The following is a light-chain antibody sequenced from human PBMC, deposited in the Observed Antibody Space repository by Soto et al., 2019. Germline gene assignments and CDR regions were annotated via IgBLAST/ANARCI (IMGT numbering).Light chain of an antibody. CDR2: LNN. CDR3: QSSDNSLPGLVI. J-gene: IGLJ2*01. V-gene: IGLV1-40*01. CDR1: SSNIGAGYD. Sequence: QSVLTQPPSLSGAPGQRVTISCTASSSNIGAGYDVHWYQQLPGTPPKLLIYLNNDRPSGVPDRFSGSKSGTSASLAITGLRADDEAVYYCQSSDNSLPGLVIFGGGTKLTVL.